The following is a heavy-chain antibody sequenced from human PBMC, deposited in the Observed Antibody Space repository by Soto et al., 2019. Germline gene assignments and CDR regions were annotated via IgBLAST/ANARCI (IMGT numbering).Heavy chain of an antibody. CDR2: ISGSGSST. D-gene: IGHD4-17*01. V-gene: IGHV3-23*01. Sequence: SSAACGVSFRNYAMSLSRQTTGKGLEWVSTISGSGSSTYYADSVKGRFTISRDNSKNTLYLQMNSLRAEDTAVYYCARDDYGGSYYYYYGMDVSGQGTTVTRSS. CDR1: GVSFRNYA. CDR3: ARDDYGGSYYYYYGMDV. J-gene: IGHJ6*02.